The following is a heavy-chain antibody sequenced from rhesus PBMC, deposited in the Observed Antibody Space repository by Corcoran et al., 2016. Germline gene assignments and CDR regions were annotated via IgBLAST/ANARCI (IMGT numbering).Heavy chain of an antibody. CDR3: AGYSGSWKFPY. CDR2: IYGSGSST. D-gene: IGHD6-25*01. V-gene: IGHV4-169*01. J-gene: IGHJ4*01. Sequence: QLQLQESGPGLVKPSETLSVTCAVSGGSISSSYGSWIRQAPGKGLEWIGYIYGSGSSTNYNPSLKSRVTLSVDTSKNQLSLKLSSVTAADTAVYYCAGYSGSWKFPYWGQGVLVTVSS. CDR1: GGSISSSY.